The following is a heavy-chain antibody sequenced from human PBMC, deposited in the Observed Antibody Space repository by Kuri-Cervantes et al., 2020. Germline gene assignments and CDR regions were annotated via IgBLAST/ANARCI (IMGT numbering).Heavy chain of an antibody. CDR3: ARSRGCSGSGGFCSAFDY. D-gene: IGHD2-15*01. J-gene: IGHJ4*02. CDR2: ISASGGNT. V-gene: IGHV3-23*01. CDR1: GFTFDSYT. Sequence: LSLTCAASGFTFDSYTMNWVRQAPGKGLEWVSAISASGGNTYYADPVKGRFTISRDNSKKTVYLEMHTLRADDTAVYYCARSRGCSGSGGFCSAFDYWGQGTLVTVSS.